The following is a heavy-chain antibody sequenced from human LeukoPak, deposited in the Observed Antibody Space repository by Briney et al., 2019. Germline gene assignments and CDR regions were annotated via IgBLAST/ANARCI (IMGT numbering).Heavy chain of an antibody. CDR3: ARRPDPPDY. J-gene: IGHJ4*02. V-gene: IGHV3-48*01. CDR1: GFTFSSYS. CDR2: ISSSSSTI. Sequence: GGSLRLSCAASGFTFSSYSMNWVRQAPGKGLEWVSYISSSSSTIYYADSVKGRFTISRDNAKNSLYLQMNSLRAEDTAVYYCARRPDPPDYWGQGTLVTVSS.